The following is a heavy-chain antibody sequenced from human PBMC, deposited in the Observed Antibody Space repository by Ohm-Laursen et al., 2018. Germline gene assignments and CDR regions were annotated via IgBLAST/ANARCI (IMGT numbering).Heavy chain of an antibody. J-gene: IGHJ6*02. CDR1: GFTFSDYG. CDR3: AKIHESGYYYYSMDV. CDR2: IWYDGTNK. Sequence: SLRLSCAASGFTFSDYGLHWVRQAPGKGLEWVAVIWYDGTNKYYADSVKGRFTISRDNSKNTLYLQMDTLTAEDTAVYYWAKIHESGYYYYSMDVWGQGTTVTVSS. D-gene: IGHD1-14*01. V-gene: IGHV3-33*06.